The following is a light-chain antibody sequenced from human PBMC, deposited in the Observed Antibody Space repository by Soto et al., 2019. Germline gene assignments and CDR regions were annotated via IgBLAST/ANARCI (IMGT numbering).Light chain of an antibody. V-gene: IGLV2-14*03. Sequence: QSALTHPASASGYPGQSISISCTGSSSDVGGYKYVSWYQQHPGKAPKLIIYDVSNRPSGVSDRFSGSKSGNTASLTISGLQYEDEADYYCSSYTSSNSYVFGTGTRSPS. J-gene: IGLJ1*01. CDR3: SSYTSSNSYV. CDR1: SSDVGGYKY. CDR2: DVS.